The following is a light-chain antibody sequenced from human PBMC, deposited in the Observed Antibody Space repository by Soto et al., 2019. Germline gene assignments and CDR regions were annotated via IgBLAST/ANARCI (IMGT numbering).Light chain of an antibody. Sequence: DIQMTQSPSSLSASLGDRVTITCRASQGIGNYLAWYQLQPGKVPKLLIYAASTVQSGVPSRVSGSGSGTDFTLTISSLQPEDVATYFCQKYNSAPRTFGQGTKVAI. CDR2: AAS. CDR3: QKYNSAPRT. J-gene: IGKJ1*01. V-gene: IGKV1-27*01. CDR1: QGIGNY.